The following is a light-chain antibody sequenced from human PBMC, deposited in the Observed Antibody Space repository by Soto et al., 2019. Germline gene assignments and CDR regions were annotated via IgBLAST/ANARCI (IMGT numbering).Light chain of an antibody. CDR2: EVV. J-gene: IGLJ1*01. CDR1: KNDIGVYDF. Sequence: VLTQPPSASGSPGQSVTISCTGTKNDIGVYDFVSWYQHHPGKAPRLIIYEVVQRPSGVPDRFSGSKSGNTASLTVSGLQAADGADYFCKSYAGSNTYVFGSGTKVTVL. V-gene: IGLV2-8*01. CDR3: KSYAGSNTYV.